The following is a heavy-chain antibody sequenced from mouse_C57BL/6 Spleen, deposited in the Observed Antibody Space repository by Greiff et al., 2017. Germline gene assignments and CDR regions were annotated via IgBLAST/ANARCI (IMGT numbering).Heavy chain of an antibody. J-gene: IGHJ3*01. Sequence: QVQLQQPGAELVRPGSSVKLSCKASGYTFTSYWMDWVKQRPGQGLEWIGNIYPSDSETHYNQKFKDKATLTVDKSSCTAYMQLSSLTSEESAVYYCAKGYSNYDWFAYWGQGTLVTVSA. D-gene: IGHD2-5*01. CDR3: AKGYSNYDWFAY. CDR1: GYTFTSYW. V-gene: IGHV1-61*01. CDR2: IYPSDSET.